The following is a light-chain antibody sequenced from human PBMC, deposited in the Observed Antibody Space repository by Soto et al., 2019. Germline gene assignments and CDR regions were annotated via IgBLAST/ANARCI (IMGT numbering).Light chain of an antibody. V-gene: IGKV1-5*03. J-gene: IGKJ2*01. Sequence: DIQMTQSPSTLSASVGDRVTITCRASQSITSWLAWYQQKPGKAPKLLIYKASSLESGVPSRFSVIGSGTEFTLAISSLQPDDFATYYCQQYNSYSRYTFGQGTKLEI. CDR2: KAS. CDR1: QSITSW. CDR3: QQYNSYSRYT.